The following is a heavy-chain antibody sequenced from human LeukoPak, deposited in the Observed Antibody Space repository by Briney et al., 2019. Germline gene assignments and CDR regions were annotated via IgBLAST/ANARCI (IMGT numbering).Heavy chain of an antibody. CDR3: AKEGCSGACSEDYFDN. Sequence: GGSLRLSCAASGFTFTSYSIHWVRQTPGKGLEWMTVISSDGGAKFYADSVKSRFTISRDNSKNTVYLQMNSLRAEDSAVYYCAKEGCSGACSEDYFDNWGQGTLVTVAS. D-gene: IGHD2-21*02. CDR1: GFTFTSYS. J-gene: IGHJ4*02. CDR2: ISSDGGAK. V-gene: IGHV3-30*18.